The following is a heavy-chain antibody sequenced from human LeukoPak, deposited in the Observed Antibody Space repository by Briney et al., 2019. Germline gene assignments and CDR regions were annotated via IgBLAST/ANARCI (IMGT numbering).Heavy chain of an antibody. V-gene: IGHV4-30-2*01. CDR3: ARAPGYDFWSGYYDY. Sequence: SETLSLTCTVSGGSISSGGYYWSWIRQPPGKGLEWIGYIYHSGSTYYNPSLKSRVTISVDRSKNQFSLKLSSVTAADTAVYYCARAPGYDFWSGYYDYWGQGTLVTVSS. D-gene: IGHD3-3*01. J-gene: IGHJ4*02. CDR1: GGSISSGGYY. CDR2: IYHSGST.